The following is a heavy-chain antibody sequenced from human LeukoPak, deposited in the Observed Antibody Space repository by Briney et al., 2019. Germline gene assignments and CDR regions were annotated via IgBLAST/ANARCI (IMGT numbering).Heavy chain of an antibody. Sequence: GGSLRLSCAASAFTSRNYGMSWVRQAPGKGLEWVSAISGSGGSTYYADSVQGRFTISRDNSKNTLYLQMNSLRAEDSAVYYCAKGRGDGILPLDYWGQGTLVTVSS. CDR3: AKGRGDGILPLDY. CDR1: AFTSRNYG. V-gene: IGHV3-23*01. D-gene: IGHD5-18*01. J-gene: IGHJ4*02. CDR2: ISGSGGST.